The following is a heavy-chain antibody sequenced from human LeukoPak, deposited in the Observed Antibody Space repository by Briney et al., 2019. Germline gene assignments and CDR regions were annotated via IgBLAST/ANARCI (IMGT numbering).Heavy chain of an antibody. CDR1: GFTFSSYG. CDR2: ISYDGSNK. J-gene: IGHJ4*02. D-gene: IGHD2-2*01. Sequence: GGSPRLSCAASGFTFSSYGMHWVRQAPGKGLEWVAVISYDGSNKYYADSVKGRFTISRDNSKNTLYLQMNSLRAEDTAVYYCAKDMSSYQLHEYFDYRGQGTLVTVSS. V-gene: IGHV3-30*18. CDR3: AKDMSSYQLHEYFDY.